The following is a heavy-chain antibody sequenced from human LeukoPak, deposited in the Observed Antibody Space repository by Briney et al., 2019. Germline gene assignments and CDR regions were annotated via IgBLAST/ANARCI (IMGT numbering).Heavy chain of an antibody. CDR1: GGSISSGNYY. D-gene: IGHD3-22*01. CDR3: ARRSFSNNYYSDFDY. CDR2: IYYSGST. Sequence: ASETLSLTCTVSGGSISSGNYYWDWIRQPPGKGLEWIGSIYYSGSTYYNPSLKSRVTVSVDTSKNQFSLKVSSVTAADTAVYYCARRSFSNNYYSDFDYWGQGTLATVSS. J-gene: IGHJ4*02. V-gene: IGHV4-39*01.